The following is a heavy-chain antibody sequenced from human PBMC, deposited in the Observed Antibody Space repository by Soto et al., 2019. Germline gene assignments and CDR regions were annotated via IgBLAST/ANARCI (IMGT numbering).Heavy chain of an antibody. CDR3: ARSPDSSGYYPRRYYYGMDV. CDR2: IYHSGST. J-gene: IGHJ6*02. V-gene: IGHV4-30-2*01. Sequence: SETLSLTCAVSGDSIRSGGFPWSCIRQPPGKGLEWIGYIYHSGSTNYNPSLKSRVTISVDKSKNQFSLKLSSVTAADTAVYYCARSPDSSGYYPRRYYYGMDVWGQGTTVTVSS. D-gene: IGHD3-22*01. CDR1: GDSIRSGGFP.